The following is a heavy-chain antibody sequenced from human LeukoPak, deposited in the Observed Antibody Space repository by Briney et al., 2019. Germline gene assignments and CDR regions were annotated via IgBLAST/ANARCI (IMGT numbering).Heavy chain of an antibody. CDR3: ARKGVAAPLGDV. V-gene: IGHV4-59*08. Sequence: SETLSLTCTVSGGSISSYYWSWIRQPPGKGLEWIGSIYHSGSTYYNPSLKSRVTISVDTSKNQFSLKLSSVTAADTAVYYCARKGVAAPLGDVWGKGTTVTVSS. CDR2: IYHSGST. J-gene: IGHJ6*04. CDR1: GGSISSYY. D-gene: IGHD6-13*01.